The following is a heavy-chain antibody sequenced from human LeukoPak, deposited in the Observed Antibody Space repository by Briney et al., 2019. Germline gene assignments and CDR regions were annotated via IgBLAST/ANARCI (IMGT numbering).Heavy chain of an antibody. D-gene: IGHD4-17*01. CDR3: AKRGDQSHFDY. V-gene: IGHV3-23*01. Sequence: GGSLRLSCAASGFTFSSYAMRWVRQAPGKGLEWVSAISVSGNTYYADSVKGRFTISRDNSKNTLYLQMSSLRAEDTAVYYCAKRGDQSHFDYWGQGTLVTVSS. J-gene: IGHJ4*02. CDR1: GFTFSSYA. CDR2: ISVSGNT.